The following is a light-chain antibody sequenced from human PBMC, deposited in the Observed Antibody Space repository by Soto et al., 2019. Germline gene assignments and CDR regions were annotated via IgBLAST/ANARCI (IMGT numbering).Light chain of an antibody. V-gene: IGKV3-15*01. J-gene: IGKJ2*01. CDR1: QSVSSN. CDR2: DAS. CDR3: QQYNNWPYT. Sequence: EIVMTQSPATLSVSPGERATLSCRASQSVSSNLAWYRQKPGQAPRLFMFDASTRATGIPARFSGSGSDTEITLTISSLQSEDFAVYYCQQYNNWPYTFGQGTRLEIK.